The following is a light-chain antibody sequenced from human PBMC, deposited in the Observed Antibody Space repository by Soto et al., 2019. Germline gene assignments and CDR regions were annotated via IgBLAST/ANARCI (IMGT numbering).Light chain of an antibody. Sequence: EIVLTQSPGTLSLSPGARATLSCRASQSVSINYLAWYQQKPGQAPRLLIYVASSRATGIPDRFSGSGSGTDFTLTISRLEPEDFAVYYCQQYGSSPITFGQGTRLEIK. CDR2: VAS. V-gene: IGKV3-20*01. CDR3: QQYGSSPIT. J-gene: IGKJ5*01. CDR1: QSVSINY.